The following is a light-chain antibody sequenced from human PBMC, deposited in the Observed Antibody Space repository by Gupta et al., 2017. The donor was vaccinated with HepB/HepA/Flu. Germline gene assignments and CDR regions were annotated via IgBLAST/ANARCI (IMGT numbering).Light chain of an antibody. V-gene: IGKV3-20*01. CDR2: GAS. Sequence: EIVLTQSPGTLSLSPGERATLSCRASQSVSSIYLAWYQQKPGQAPRLLIYGASSRATGIPDRFSDSGSGTDFTLTISRREPEDFAVYYCQQYCTSPPNTFGQGTRLEIK. CDR3: QQYCTSPPNT. J-gene: IGKJ5*01. CDR1: QSVSSIY.